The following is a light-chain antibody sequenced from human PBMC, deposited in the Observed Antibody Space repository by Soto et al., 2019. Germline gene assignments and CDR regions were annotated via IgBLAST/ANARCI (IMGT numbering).Light chain of an antibody. CDR1: QSISSD. CDR3: QQYNKWPRT. V-gene: IGKV3-15*01. J-gene: IGKJ2*01. Sequence: EIVLIQSPSTLSLSPGERATLSCRASQSISSDVAWYQQKPGQAPRLLIYGASTTATGIAARFSGSGSGTEFTLTISSLQSEDFAVYNCQQYNKWPRTFGQGTKVDIK. CDR2: GAS.